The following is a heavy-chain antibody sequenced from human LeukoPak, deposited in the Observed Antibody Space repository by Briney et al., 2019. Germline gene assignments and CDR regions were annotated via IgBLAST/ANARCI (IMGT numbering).Heavy chain of an antibody. D-gene: IGHD4-23*01. CDR3: ATYGGHLAEYFQH. CDR1: GGTYRYN. Sequence: GASVKVSCKASGGTYRYNINWVRQAPGQGLEWMGGLIPPLRTANYAQQFQGRVTITTDDSTTTAYLELTSLTSEDAAVYYCATYGGHLAEYFQHWGQGTLVAVSS. CDR2: LIPPLRTA. V-gene: IGHV1-69*16. J-gene: IGHJ1*01.